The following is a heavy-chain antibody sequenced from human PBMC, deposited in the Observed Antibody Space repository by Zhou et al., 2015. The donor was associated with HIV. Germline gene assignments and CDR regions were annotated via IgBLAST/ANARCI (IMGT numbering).Heavy chain of an antibody. V-gene: IGHV1-69*01. Sequence: QVQLVQSGAEVKKPGSSVKVSCKASGGTFSSYAISWVRQAPGQGLEWMGGIIPIFGTANYAQKFQGRVTITADESTSTAYMELSSLRSEDTAVYYCARARYYYGSGRLGHHDYWGQGNPGSPSPQ. CDR2: IIPIFGTA. J-gene: IGHJ4*02. CDR1: GGTFSSYA. D-gene: IGHD3-10*01. CDR3: ARARYYYGSGRLGHHDY.